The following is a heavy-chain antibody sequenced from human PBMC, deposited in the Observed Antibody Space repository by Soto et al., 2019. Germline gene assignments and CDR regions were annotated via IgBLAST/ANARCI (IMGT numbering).Heavy chain of an antibody. D-gene: IGHD1-26*01. CDR3: ARDLRVGATDKRTNWFDP. Sequence: QVQLQESGPGLVKPSQTLSLTCTVSGGSISSGGYYWSWIRQHPGKGLEWIGYIYYSGSTYYSPSLKSRVTISVDTSKNQFSLKLSSVTAADTAVYYCARDLRVGATDKRTNWFDPWGQGTLVTVSS. J-gene: IGHJ5*02. CDR2: IYYSGST. V-gene: IGHV4-31*03. CDR1: GGSISSGGYY.